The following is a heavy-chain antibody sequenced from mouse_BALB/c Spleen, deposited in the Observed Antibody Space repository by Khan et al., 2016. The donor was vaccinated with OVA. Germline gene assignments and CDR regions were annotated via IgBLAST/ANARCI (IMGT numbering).Heavy chain of an antibody. CDR2: IWAGGDT. Sequence: QVQLKESGPGLVAPSQSLSITCTVSGFSLSSFGVYWVRQPPGKGLEWLGVIWAGGDTNYNSALMSRLIISKDNSKSQVFLKMNTLQTDDTAIYYWTKDGYYLDYWGQGTTLTVSS. D-gene: IGHD2-2*01. CDR3: TKDGYYLDY. V-gene: IGHV2-9*02. CDR1: GFSLSSFG. J-gene: IGHJ2*01.